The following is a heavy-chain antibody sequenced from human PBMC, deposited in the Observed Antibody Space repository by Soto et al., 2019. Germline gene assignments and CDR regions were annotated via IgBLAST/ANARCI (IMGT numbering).Heavy chain of an antibody. CDR2: IYNDGSYT. CDR1: GFIFEVYW. J-gene: IGHJ4*02. V-gene: IGHV3-74*01. D-gene: IGHD3-10*01. CDR3: TRGPRPISTGTGAY. Sequence: GGSLRLSCAASGFIFEVYWMHWVRQTPGKGLVWISRIYNDGSYTDYADSVKGRFTISRDNVNDTLYLQMNNLRAEDSGLYYCTRGPRPISTGTGAYWGQGTPVTSPQ.